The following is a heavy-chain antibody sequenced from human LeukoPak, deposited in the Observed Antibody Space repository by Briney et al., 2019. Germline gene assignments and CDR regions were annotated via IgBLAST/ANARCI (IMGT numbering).Heavy chain of an antibody. CDR3: ARFLNDYCNYVDWFDP. Sequence: ASVKVSCEASGYTFTGYYMHWVRQAPGQGLEWMGLINPNSGGTNYAQKFQGRVTMTRDTSISTAYMELSRLRSDDTAVYYCARFLNDYCNYVDWFDPWGQGTLVTVSS. CDR2: INPNSGGT. V-gene: IGHV1-2*02. CDR1: GYTFTGYY. D-gene: IGHD4-11*01. J-gene: IGHJ5*02.